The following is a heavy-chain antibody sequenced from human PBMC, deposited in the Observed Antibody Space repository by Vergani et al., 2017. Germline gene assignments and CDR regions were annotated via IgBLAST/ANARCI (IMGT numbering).Heavy chain of an antibody. CDR3: ARLVVPAATNYYYYYGMDV. CDR1: GYTFTSYY. J-gene: IGHJ6*02. V-gene: IGHV1-69*09. Sequence: QVQLVQSGAEVKKPGASVKVSCKASGYTFTSYYMHWVRQAPGQGLEWMGRIIPILGIANYAQKFQGRVTITADKSTSTAYMELSSLRSEDTAVYYCARLVVPAATNYYYYYGMDVWGQGTTVTVSS. D-gene: IGHD2-2*01. CDR2: IIPILGIA.